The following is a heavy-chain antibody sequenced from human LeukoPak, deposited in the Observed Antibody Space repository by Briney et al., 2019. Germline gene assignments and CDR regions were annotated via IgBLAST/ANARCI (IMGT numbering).Heavy chain of an antibody. J-gene: IGHJ4*02. D-gene: IGHD1/OR15-1a*01. CDR2: ISSRSSTI. V-gene: IGHV3-48*04. CDR3: AKDAFNWNTFDY. Sequence: GGSLRLSCAASGFTFSTHDLNWVRQAPGKGLEWVSFISSRSSTIYYADSVKGRFTISRDNAKNSLYLQMNSLRAEDTAVYYCAKDAFNWNTFDYWGQGTLVTVSS. CDR1: GFTFSTHD.